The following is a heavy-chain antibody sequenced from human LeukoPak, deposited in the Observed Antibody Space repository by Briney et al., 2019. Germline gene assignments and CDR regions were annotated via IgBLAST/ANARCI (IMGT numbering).Heavy chain of an antibody. D-gene: IGHD6-13*01. CDR3: ASRVAASGRRDY. J-gene: IGHJ4*02. CDR2: IYYSGST. CDR1: GGSISSSSYY. Sequence: SETLSLTCTVSGGSISSSSYYWGWIRQPPGKGLEWIGRIYYSGSTYYNPSLKSRVTISVDTSKNHFSLKLSSVTAADTAVYYCASRVAASGRRDYWGQGTLVTVSS. V-gene: IGHV4-39*02.